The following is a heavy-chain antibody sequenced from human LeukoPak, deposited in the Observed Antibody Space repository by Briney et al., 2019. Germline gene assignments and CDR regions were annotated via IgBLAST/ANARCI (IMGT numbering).Heavy chain of an antibody. D-gene: IGHD3-10*01. J-gene: IGHJ6*03. CDR3: ARRNYYGSGSGYYYYYMDV. Sequence: KPSETLSLTCTVSGGSISSSSYYWGWIRQPPGKGLEWIGSIYYSGSTYYNPSLKSRVTISVDTSKNQFSLKLSSVTAADTAVYYCARRNYYGSGSGYYYYYMDVWGKGTTVTVSS. CDR1: GGSISSSSYY. V-gene: IGHV4-39*01. CDR2: IYYSGST.